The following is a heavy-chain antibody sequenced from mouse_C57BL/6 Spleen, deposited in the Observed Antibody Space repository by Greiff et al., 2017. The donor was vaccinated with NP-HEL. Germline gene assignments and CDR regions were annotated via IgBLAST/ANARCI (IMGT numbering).Heavy chain of an antibody. Sequence: EVKLQESGPVLVKPGASVKMSCKASGYTFTDYYMNWVKQSHGKSLEWIGVINPYNGGTSYNQKFKGKATLTVDKSSSTAYMELNSLTSEDSAVYYCARRTVVATGDYWGQGTTLTVSS. D-gene: IGHD1-1*01. J-gene: IGHJ2*01. CDR1: GYTFTDYY. CDR3: ARRTVVATGDY. CDR2: INPYNGGT. V-gene: IGHV1-19*01.